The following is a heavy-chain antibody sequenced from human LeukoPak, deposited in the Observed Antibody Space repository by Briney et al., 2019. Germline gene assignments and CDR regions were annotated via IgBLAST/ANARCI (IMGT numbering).Heavy chain of an antibody. CDR1: GFTFSNYW. CDR3: AKGGATVIDY. D-gene: IGHD4-17*01. V-gene: IGHV3-74*01. J-gene: IGHJ4*02. Sequence: PGGSLTLSCAASGFTFSNYWMHWVRQAPGKGLVWVSRINSDGSSTTSADSVKGRFTISRDNAKNALYLQMNSLGAEDTAVYYCAKGGATVIDYWGQGTLVTVSS. CDR2: INSDGSST.